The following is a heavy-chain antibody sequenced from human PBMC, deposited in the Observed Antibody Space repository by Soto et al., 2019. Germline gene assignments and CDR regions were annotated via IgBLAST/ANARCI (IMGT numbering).Heavy chain of an antibody. J-gene: IGHJ4*02. CDR2: MYYSGST. V-gene: IGHV4-31*03. CDR1: SGSISSGDYY. D-gene: IGHD6-6*01. Sequence: PSETLSLTCTVSSGSISSGDYYWSWIRQHPGEGLEWIGYMYYSGSTYYNPSLESRVTISVDTSKNQFSLNLSSVTAADTAVYYCASSSPFHYWGPGILVTVSS. CDR3: ASSSPFHY.